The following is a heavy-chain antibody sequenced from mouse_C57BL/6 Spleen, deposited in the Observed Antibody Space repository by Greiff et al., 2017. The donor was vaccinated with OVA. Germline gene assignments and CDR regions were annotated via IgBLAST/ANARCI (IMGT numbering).Heavy chain of an antibody. V-gene: IGHV5-9*01. J-gene: IGHJ2*01. D-gene: IGHD1-1*01. CDR3: ARFVSSDFDY. CDR1: GFTFSSYT. Sequence: EVKLVESGGGLVKPGGSLKLSCAASGFTFSSYTMSWVRQTPEKRLEWVATISGGGGNNYYPDSVKGRFTISRDNAKNTLYLQMSSLRSEDTALYYCARFVSSDFDYWGQGTTLTVSS. CDR2: ISGGGGNN.